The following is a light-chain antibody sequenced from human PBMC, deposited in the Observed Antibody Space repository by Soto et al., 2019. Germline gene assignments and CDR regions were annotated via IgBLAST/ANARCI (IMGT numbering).Light chain of an antibody. CDR2: RNN. Sequence: QSVLTQPPSASGTPGQWVTISCSGSSSNIGSHYVYWYQQLPGTAPKLLIYRNNQRPSGVPDRISGSKSGTSASLAISGLRSEDEADYYCAAWDDSLSVNWVFGGGTKLTVL. J-gene: IGLJ3*02. V-gene: IGLV1-47*01. CDR3: AAWDDSLSVNWV. CDR1: SSNIGSHY.